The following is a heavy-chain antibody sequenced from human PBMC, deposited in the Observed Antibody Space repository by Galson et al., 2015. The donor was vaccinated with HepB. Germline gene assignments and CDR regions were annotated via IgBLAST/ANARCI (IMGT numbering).Heavy chain of an antibody. CDR2: IWFDGSNE. CDR3: AITGTVPGVDY. D-gene: IGHD1-14*01. CDR1: RFTFSTYG. V-gene: IGHV3-33*01. Sequence: SLRLSCAASRFTFSTYGIHWVRRAPGKGLEWVAFIWFDGSNEYCADSVKGRITISSDDSKNTVYLQMNSLRAEDTAMYYCAITGTVPGVDYWGRGTLVIVSS. J-gene: IGHJ4*02.